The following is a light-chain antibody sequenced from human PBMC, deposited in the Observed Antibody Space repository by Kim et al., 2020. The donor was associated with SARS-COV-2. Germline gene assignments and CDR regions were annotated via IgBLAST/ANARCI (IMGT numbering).Light chain of an antibody. CDR2: DVS. V-gene: IGLV2-11*03. Sequence: GQSITLSCTGTRSDVGGYNYVTWYQKHPGKAPKVIIYDVSKRPSGIPDRFSGSKSGNTASLTISGLQTEDEGDYHCCSYAGSNSLVFGGGTKVTVL. CDR1: RSDVGGYNY. CDR3: CSYAGSNSLV. J-gene: IGLJ2*01.